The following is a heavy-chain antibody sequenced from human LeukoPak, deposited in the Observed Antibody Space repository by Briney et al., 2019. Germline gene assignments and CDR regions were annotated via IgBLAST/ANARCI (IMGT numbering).Heavy chain of an antibody. D-gene: IGHD3-3*01. Sequence: PGGSLRLSCAASGFTFSSYAMSWVRQAPGKGLEWVSAISGSGGSTYYADSVKGRFTISRDNSKNTLYVQMNSLRAEDTAVYYCAKVAYYDFWSGYSRYFDYWGQGTLVTVSS. CDR1: GFTFSSYA. V-gene: IGHV3-23*01. CDR3: AKVAYYDFWSGYSRYFDY. J-gene: IGHJ4*02. CDR2: ISGSGGST.